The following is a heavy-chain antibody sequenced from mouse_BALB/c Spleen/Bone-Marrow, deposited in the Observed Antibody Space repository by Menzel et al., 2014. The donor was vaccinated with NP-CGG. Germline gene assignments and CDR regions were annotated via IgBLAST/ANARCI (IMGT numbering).Heavy chain of an antibody. CDR3: ARVDYDDYYAMDY. J-gene: IGHJ4*01. D-gene: IGHD2-4*01. CDR2: IWAGGST. Sequence: VHLVESGPGLVSPSQSLSITCTVPGFSLTSYGLHWVRQPPGKGLEWLGVIWAGGSTNYNSALMSRQSISKDNSKSQVFLKMNSLQTDDTAMYYCARVDYDDYYAMDYWGQGTSVTVSS. V-gene: IGHV2-9*02. CDR1: GFSLTSYG.